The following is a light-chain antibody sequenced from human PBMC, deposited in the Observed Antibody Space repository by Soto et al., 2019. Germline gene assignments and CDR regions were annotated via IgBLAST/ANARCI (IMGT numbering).Light chain of an antibody. J-gene: IGKJ1*01. V-gene: IGKV3D-20*02. CDR3: HQRQSWPRT. CDR1: QTVSNIY. CDR2: ETS. Sequence: EILLTQSPGTLSLSPGDRATLSFRASQTVSNIYLVWYQQRPGQAPRLLIYETSIRAAGIPARFSASGTGTDFTLTISDVQPEDFAVYYCHQRQSWPRTFGQGTKVDIK.